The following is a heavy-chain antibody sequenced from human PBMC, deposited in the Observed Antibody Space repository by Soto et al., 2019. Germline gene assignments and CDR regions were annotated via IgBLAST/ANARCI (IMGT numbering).Heavy chain of an antibody. D-gene: IGHD3-22*01. V-gene: IGHV5-10-1*01. CDR2: IDPSDSQT. J-gene: IGHJ4*02. Sequence: GESLKISCKGSGYSFAGYWITWVRQKPGKGLEWMGRIDPSDSQTYYSPSFRGHVPISVTKSITTVFLQWGSLRASDTAMYYCARQIYDSDTGPNFQYYFESWGQGTPVTVSS. CDR3: ARQIYDSDTGPNFQYYFES. CDR1: GYSFAGYW.